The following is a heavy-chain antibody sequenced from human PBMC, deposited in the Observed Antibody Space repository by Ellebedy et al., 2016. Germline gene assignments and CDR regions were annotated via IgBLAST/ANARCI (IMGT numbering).Heavy chain of an antibody. V-gene: IGHV3-9*01. D-gene: IGHD5-24*01. CDR2: ISWNSVSI. CDR3: VRGARWLHKPDPFDY. Sequence: GGSLRLXXAASGFNFDDHAMHWVRQVPGKGLEWVSGISWNSVSIAYADAVKGRFSISRDNAKTSLYLEMNSLRTEDTALYYCVRGARWLHKPDPFDYWGQGTLVTVSS. J-gene: IGHJ4*02. CDR1: GFNFDDHA.